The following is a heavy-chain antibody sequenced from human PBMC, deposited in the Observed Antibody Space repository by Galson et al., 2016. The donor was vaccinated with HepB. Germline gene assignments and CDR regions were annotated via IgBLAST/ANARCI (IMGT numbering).Heavy chain of an antibody. CDR1: GFMFSTYW. CDR2: IFRSGGT. V-gene: IGHV4-4*01. CDR3: TKRGVFYSGSGELARTVSPPFDS. Sequence: SLRLSCAASGFMFSTYWMTWVRQAPGKGLEWIGEIFRSGGTNYNPSLKSRVTISVDKSKNQFSLRLSSVTAADTALYFCTKRGVFYSGSGELARTVSPPFDSWGQGTLVTVSS. D-gene: IGHD3-10*01. J-gene: IGHJ4*02.